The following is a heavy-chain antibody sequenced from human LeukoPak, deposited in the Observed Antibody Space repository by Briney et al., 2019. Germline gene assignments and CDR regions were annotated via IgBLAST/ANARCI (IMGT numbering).Heavy chain of an antibody. CDR3: ARDFRISGWFQSPWDFDY. Sequence: ASMRVSCKTSGYAFTGHHIRWVRQAPGQRLEWMGWVNPNSGGTNYAQKFQVRVTMTGDTYSSTAYMELGRLTADDTAVYYCARDFRISGWFQSPWDFDYWGQGTLVTVSS. D-gene: IGHD6-19*01. J-gene: IGHJ4*02. CDR2: VNPNSGGT. V-gene: IGHV1-2*02. CDR1: GYAFTGHH.